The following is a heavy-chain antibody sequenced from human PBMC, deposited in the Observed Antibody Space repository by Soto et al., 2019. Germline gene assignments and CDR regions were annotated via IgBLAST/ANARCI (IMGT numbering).Heavy chain of an antibody. D-gene: IGHD1-26*01. V-gene: IGHV3-11*01. J-gene: IGHJ3*02. CDR3: AVVGAYYAFDI. CDR1: GFTFSDYN. CDR2: ISSSGSTI. Sequence: GGSLRLSCAASGFTFSDYNMSWIRQAPGKGLEWVSYISSSGSTIYYADSVKGRFTISRDNAKNSLYLQMNSLRAEDTAVYYCAVVGAYYAFDIWGQGTMVTVSS.